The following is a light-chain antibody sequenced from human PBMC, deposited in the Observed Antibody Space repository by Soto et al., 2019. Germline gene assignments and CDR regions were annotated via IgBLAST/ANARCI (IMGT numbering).Light chain of an antibody. V-gene: IGLV2-23*01. CDR1: SSDVGTYDL. Sequence: QSVLTQPASVSGSPGQSITISCTGTSSDVGTYDLVSWYQHHPGKAPQLMIYEGSKRPSGVSSRFSGSKSGNTASLTISGLQAEDEADYYCCSYAGSSTFVFGTGTKVTVL. J-gene: IGLJ1*01. CDR2: EGS. CDR3: CSYAGSSTFV.